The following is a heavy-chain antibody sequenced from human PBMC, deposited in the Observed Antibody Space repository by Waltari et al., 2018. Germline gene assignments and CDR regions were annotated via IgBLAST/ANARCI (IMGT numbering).Heavy chain of an antibody. CDR1: GASFRNSGVG. CDR3: AFTRTFYIGAGPPFADP. D-gene: IGHD2-15*01. Sequence: QITLNESGPALVKPTQTLTLTCSLSGASFRNSGVGLGWLRQPPGEALEWLALTYWNDDKRYNPTLKTRLTIIRDTSKNEGVLTMTNMDPADTGTDFCAFTRTFYIGAGPPFADPWGQGVQVIVSS. V-gene: IGHV2-5*04. CDR2: TYWNDDK. J-gene: IGHJ5*02.